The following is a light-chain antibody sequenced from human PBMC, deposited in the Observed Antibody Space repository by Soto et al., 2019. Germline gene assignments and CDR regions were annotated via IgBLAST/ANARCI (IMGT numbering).Light chain of an antibody. V-gene: IGKV1-39*01. CDR3: QQSYSTPRT. CDR2: AAS. J-gene: IGKJ1*01. CDR1: QSISSS. Sequence: DIQMTQSPSSPSASVRDRVTITCRASQSISSSLNWYQQKPGKAPKLLIYAASSLQSGVPTRFSGSGSGTDFTLTISSLQPEDFATYYCQQSYSTPRTFGQGTKVEIK.